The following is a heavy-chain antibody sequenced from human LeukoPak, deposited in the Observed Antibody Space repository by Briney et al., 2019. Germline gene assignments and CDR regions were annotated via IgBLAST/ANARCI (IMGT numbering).Heavy chain of an antibody. J-gene: IGHJ4*02. CDR2: ISGSGGST. Sequence: GGSLRLSCAASGFTFSSYAMSWVRQAPGKGLEWVSAISGSGGSTYYADSVKGRFTISRDNSKNTLYLQMNSLRAEDTAVYYCAKEIRQLWFGERHRVLLFDYWGQGTLVTVSS. CDR3: AKEIRQLWFGERHRVLLFDY. V-gene: IGHV3-23*01. CDR1: GFTFSSYA. D-gene: IGHD3-10*01.